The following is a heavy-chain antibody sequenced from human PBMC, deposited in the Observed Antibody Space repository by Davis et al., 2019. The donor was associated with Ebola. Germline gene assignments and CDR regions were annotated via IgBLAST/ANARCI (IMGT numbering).Heavy chain of an antibody. CDR2: ISGSGDSS. V-gene: IGHV3-64D*06. CDR1: GFIFSSYA. CDR3: VKGGLFNFGSGSYYIEAGDYFEN. D-gene: IGHD3-10*01. J-gene: IGHJ4*02. Sequence: GESLKISCSASGFIFSSYAVYWVRQAPGNGLEYVSGISGSGDSSHYDDSVKGRFTISRDNSKNTLYLQMSSLRAEDTAVFYCVKGGLFNFGSGSYYIEAGDYFENWGQGTQVTVSS.